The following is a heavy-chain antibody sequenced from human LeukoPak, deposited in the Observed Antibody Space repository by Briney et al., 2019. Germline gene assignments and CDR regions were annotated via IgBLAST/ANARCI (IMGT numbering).Heavy chain of an antibody. D-gene: IGHD3-9*01. CDR1: GYTFTSYG. CDR2: ISAYNGNT. J-gene: IGHJ6*03. CDR3: ARGAVYSTYFDWSPTPPKYYYYMDV. Sequence: ASVKVSCKASGYTFTSYGISWVRQAPGQGLEWMGWISAYNGNTNYAQKLQGRVTMTTDTSTSTAYMELRSLRSDDTAVYYCARGAVYSTYFDWSPTPPKYYYYMDVWGKGTTVTVSS. V-gene: IGHV1-18*01.